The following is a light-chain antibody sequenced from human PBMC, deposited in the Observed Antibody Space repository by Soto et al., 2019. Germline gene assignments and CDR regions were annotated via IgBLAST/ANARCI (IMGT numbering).Light chain of an antibody. Sequence: DIQMTQSPSTLSASVGDRVTITCRASQSISSWLAWYQQKPGKAPKLLIYDASSLESGVPSRFSGSGSGTEFSLTISSLQPDDFATYYCQQYNSYPLTFGQGTKVEIK. J-gene: IGKJ1*01. V-gene: IGKV1-5*01. CDR2: DAS. CDR3: QQYNSYPLT. CDR1: QSISSW.